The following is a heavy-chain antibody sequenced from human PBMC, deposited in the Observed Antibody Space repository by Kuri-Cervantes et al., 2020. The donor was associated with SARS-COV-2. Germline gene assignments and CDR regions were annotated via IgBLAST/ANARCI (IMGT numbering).Heavy chain of an antibody. J-gene: IGHJ5*02. CDR3: ARQSSTLDWFDP. CDR1: GGSFSGYY. V-gene: IGHV4-34*01. CDR2: INHSGST. D-gene: IGHD2-2*01. Sequence: SETLSLTCAVYGGSFSGYYWSWIRQPPGKGLEWIGEINHSGSTNYNPSLKSRVTISVDTSKNQFSLKLSSVTAADTGRYYCARQSSTLDWFDPWGQGTLVTVSS.